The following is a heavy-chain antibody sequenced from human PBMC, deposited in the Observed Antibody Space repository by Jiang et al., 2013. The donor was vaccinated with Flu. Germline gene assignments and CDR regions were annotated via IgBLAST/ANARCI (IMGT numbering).Heavy chain of an antibody. CDR3: ARESFGGVLRFL. CDR1: GFTFSSYG. J-gene: IGHJ4*02. CDR2: IWYDGSNK. D-gene: IGHD3-3*01. Sequence: QLVESGGGVVQPGRSPRLSCAASGFTFSSYGMHWVRQAPGKGLEWVAVIWYDGSNKYYADSVKGRFTISRDNSKNTLYLQMNSLRAEDTAVYYCARESFGGVLRFLGGQGTLVTVSS. V-gene: IGHV3-33*01.